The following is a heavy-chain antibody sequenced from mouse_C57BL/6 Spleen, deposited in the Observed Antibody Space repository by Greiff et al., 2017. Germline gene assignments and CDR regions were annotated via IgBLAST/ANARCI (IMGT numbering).Heavy chain of an antibody. Sequence: DVKLQESGPGLVKPSQSLSLSCSVTGYSITSGYYWNWIRQFPGNKLEWMGYISYYGSNNYNPSLKNRISITRDTSKNQFFLKLNSVTTEDTATYYCARGRGNFYAMDYWGQGTSVTVSS. J-gene: IGHJ4*01. CDR1: GYSITSGYY. D-gene: IGHD2-1*01. CDR2: ISYYGSN. CDR3: ARGRGNFYAMDY. V-gene: IGHV3-6*01.